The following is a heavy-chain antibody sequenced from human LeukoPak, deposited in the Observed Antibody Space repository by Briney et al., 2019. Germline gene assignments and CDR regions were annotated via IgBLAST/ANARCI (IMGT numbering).Heavy chain of an antibody. V-gene: IGHV4-30-4*08. CDR1: GGSISSGDYC. CDR2: IYCSGST. Sequence: SETLSLTCTVSGGSISSGDYCWSWIRQPPGKGLEWIGYIYCSGSTYYNPPLKSRVTISVDTSKNQFSLKLSSVTAADTAVYYCARTSGYDFWSGYYRSDYWGQGTLVTVSS. J-gene: IGHJ4*02. D-gene: IGHD3-3*01. CDR3: ARTSGYDFWSGYYRSDY.